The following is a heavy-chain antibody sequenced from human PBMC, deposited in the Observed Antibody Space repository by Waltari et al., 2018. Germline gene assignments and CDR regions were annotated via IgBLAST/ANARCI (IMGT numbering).Heavy chain of an antibody. J-gene: IGHJ4*02. CDR2: IYYSGST. D-gene: IGHD2-2*01. CDR3: ARLVLGYCSSTSCHTDH. CDR1: GGSISSSSYY. Sequence: QLQLQESGPGLVKPSETLSLTCTVSGGSISSSSYYWGWVRQPPGKVLEWIGSIYYSGSTDYHPSLKSLVTISVDTSKNQFSLRVSCVTAADTAVFYFARLVLGYCSSTSCHTDHWGQGTLVTVSS. V-gene: IGHV4-39*07.